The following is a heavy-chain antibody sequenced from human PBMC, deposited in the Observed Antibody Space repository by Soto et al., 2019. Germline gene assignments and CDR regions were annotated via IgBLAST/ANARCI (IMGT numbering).Heavy chain of an antibody. CDR1: GFTFSSYC. J-gene: IGHJ6*02. CDR2: IKQDGSEK. D-gene: IGHD6-19*01. CDR3: EREARIAVFLLKDPGMDV. Sequence: AGGSLRLSCAASGFTFSSYCMSWVRQAPGKGLEWVANIKQDGSEKYYVDSVKGRFTISRDNAKNSLYLQMNSLRAEDTAVYYCEREARIAVFLLKDPGMDVWGQGTTVTVSS. V-gene: IGHV3-7*03.